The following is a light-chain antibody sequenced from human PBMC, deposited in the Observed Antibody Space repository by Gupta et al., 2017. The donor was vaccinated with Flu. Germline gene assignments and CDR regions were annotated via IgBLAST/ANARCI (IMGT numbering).Light chain of an antibody. CDR3: QVWDSSSDNPV. V-gene: IGLV3-21*02. CDR1: NVGSKS. J-gene: IGLJ3*02. Sequence: SYVLTQPPSLSLAPGQTARLTCGGNNVGSKSVDWYQQKPGQAPVLVFYDDSDRPSGIPERFSGSNSGNTATLTISRGEAGDEADYYCQVWDSSSDNPVFGGGTKLTVL. CDR2: DDS.